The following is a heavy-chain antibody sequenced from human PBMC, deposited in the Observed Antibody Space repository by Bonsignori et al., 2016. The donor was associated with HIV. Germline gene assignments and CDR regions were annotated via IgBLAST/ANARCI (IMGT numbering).Heavy chain of an antibody. J-gene: IGHJ6*03. Sequence: GESLKISCTASGFTFGDYAMSWVRQAPGKGLEWVGFIRSKAYGGTTEYAASVKGRFTISRDDSKSIAYLQMNSLKTEDTAVYYCTRGYSGSVVGYYYYMDVWGKGTTVTVSS. CDR1: GFTFGDYA. CDR3: TRGYSGSVVGYYYYMDV. V-gene: IGHV3-49*04. CDR2: IRSKAYGGTT. D-gene: IGHD1-26*01.